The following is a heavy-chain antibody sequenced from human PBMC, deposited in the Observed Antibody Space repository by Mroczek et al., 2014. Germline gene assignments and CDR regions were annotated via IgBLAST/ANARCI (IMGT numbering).Heavy chain of an antibody. D-gene: IGHD5-18*01. CDR3: ARATAMVNYFDY. V-gene: IGHV4-30-2*01. J-gene: IGHJ4*02. CDR1: GGSISSGGYS. Sequence: QVQLVESGSGLVKPSQTLSLTCAVSGGSISSGGYSWSWIRQPPGKGLEWIGYIYHSGSTYYNPSLKSRVTISVDRSKNQFSLKLSSVTAADTAVYYCARATAMVNYFDYWGQGTLVTVSS. CDR2: IYHSGST.